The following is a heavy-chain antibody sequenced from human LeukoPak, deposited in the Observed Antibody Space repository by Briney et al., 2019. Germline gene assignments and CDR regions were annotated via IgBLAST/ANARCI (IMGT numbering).Heavy chain of an antibody. CDR2: IYYSGST. CDR3: ARGYYDFWSGLDY. CDR1: GGSISSYY. J-gene: IGHJ4*02. Sequence: SETLSLTCTVSGGSISSYYWSWIRQPPGKGLEWIGYIYYSGSTNYNPSLKSRVTISVDTSKNQFSLKLSSVTAADTAVYYCARGYYDFWSGLDYWGQGTLVTVSS. D-gene: IGHD3-3*01. V-gene: IGHV4-59*01.